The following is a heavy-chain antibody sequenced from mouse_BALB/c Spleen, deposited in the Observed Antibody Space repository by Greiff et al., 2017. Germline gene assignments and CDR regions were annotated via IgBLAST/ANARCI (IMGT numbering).Heavy chain of an antibody. V-gene: IGHV2-6-7*01. CDR3: ASHHYYALRLFAY. J-gene: IGHJ3*01. D-gene: IGHD1-2*01. CDR1: GFALTGYG. CDR2: IWGDGST. Sequence: VNVVESGPGLVAPAQSLSITCTVSGFALTGYGVNWVRQPPGKGLEWLGKIWGDGSTDNNSALKSGLGISTDNSKSHVFLKMNSLQTDDTARYYCASHHYYALRLFAYWGQGTLVTVSA.